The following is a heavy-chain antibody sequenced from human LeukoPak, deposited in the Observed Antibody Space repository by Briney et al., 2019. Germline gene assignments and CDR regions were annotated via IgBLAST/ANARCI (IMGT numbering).Heavy chain of an antibody. D-gene: IGHD3-3*01. V-gene: IGHV3-33*08. Sequence: GGSLRLSCAASGFTFSSYAMSWVRQAPGKGLEWVAVIWYDGSNKYYADSVKGRFTISRDNSKNTLYLQMNSLRAEDTAVYYCARDSYDFWSGRDYYYGMDVWGQGTTVTVSS. CDR3: ARDSYDFWSGRDYYYGMDV. CDR1: GFTFSSYA. CDR2: IWYDGSNK. J-gene: IGHJ6*02.